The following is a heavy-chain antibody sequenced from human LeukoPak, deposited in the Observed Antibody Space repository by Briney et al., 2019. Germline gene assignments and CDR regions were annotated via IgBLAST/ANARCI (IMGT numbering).Heavy chain of an antibody. V-gene: IGHV3-15*01. CDR3: TTVRTYYDYVWGSPTLYYFDY. J-gene: IGHJ4*02. CDR1: GFTFSNAW. D-gene: IGHD3-16*01. Sequence: PGGSLRLSCAASGFTFSNAWMSWVRQAPGKGLEWVGRIKSKTDGGTTDYAAPVKGRFTISRDDSKNTLYLQMNSLKTEDTAVYYCTTVRTYYDYVWGSPTLYYFDYWGQGTLVTVSS. CDR2: IKSKTDGGTT.